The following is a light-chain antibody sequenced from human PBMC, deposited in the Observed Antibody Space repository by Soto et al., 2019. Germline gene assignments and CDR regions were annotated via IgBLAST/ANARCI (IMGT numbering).Light chain of an antibody. J-gene: IGKJ4*01. CDR2: AES. Sequence: DIQLTQSPSFLSAPFGDRVTITCRASQGIAGSLAWYQQKPGKPPKLLIYAESTLQSGVPSRFSGSGSGTRGTLTISSLQPEDFATYYCQQVKSYPRTFGGGTKVDIK. V-gene: IGKV1-9*01. CDR1: QGIAGS. CDR3: QQVKSYPRT.